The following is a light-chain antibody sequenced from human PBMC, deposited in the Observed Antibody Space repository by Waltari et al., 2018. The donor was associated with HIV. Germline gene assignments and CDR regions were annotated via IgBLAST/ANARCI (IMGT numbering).Light chain of an antibody. V-gene: IGLV2-18*01. CDR1: RGDVPTYNR. Sequence: QSALTQPPSVSGFPGQSVTIPCPGFRGDVPTYNRVSWSQQPPKPAPKRILYEVYKGPSGLLGRFSGSQSGDMASLTVSGLQTGDEADYYCALYTTRNIIFGGGTNLVVL. CDR2: EVY. CDR3: ALYTTRNII. J-gene: IGLJ2*01.